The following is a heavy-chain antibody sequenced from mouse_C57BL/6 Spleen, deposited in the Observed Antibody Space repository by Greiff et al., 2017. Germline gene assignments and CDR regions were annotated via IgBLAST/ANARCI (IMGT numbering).Heavy chain of an antibody. CDR1: GFTFSSYA. D-gene: IGHD2-5*01. Sequence: EVQLMESGGGLVKPGGSLKLSCAASGFTFSSYAMPWVRQTPEKRLEWVANISNGGSYTYYPDNVKGRFTISRDNAKNNLSLQMSHLKSEDTAMYYCARAYYSSFYAMDYWGQGTSVTVSS. V-gene: IGHV5-4*01. CDR3: ARAYYSSFYAMDY. CDR2: ISNGGSYT. J-gene: IGHJ4*01.